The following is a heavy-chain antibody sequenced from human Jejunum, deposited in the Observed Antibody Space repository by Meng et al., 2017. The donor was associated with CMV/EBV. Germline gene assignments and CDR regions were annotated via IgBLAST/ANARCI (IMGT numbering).Heavy chain of an antibody. CDR1: GFTVGPHY. CDR2: IFSDGTT. CDR3: ARDSHSNIRASD. J-gene: IGHJ4*02. D-gene: IGHD1/OR15-1a*01. V-gene: IGHV3-53*01. Sequence: ASGFTVGPHYMPWVRQAPGKGLEWVSIIFSDGTTYYADSVKGRFTISRDTSKNTVYLQMNSLRPEDTAVYHCARDSHSNIRASDWGPGTLVTVSS.